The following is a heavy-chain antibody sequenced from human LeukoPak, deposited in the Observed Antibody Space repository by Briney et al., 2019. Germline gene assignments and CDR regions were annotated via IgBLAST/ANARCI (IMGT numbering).Heavy chain of an antibody. D-gene: IGHD5-18*01. CDR1: GFTFSSYW. Sequence: QPGGSLRLSCAASGFTFSSYWMSWVRQAPGKGLEWVANIKRDGSEKYYVDSVKGRFTISRDNAKNSLYLQMNNLRAEDTAVYYCSRLRGYSYGYADYWGQGTLVTVSS. J-gene: IGHJ4*02. V-gene: IGHV3-7*01. CDR3: SRLRGYSYGYADY. CDR2: IKRDGSEK.